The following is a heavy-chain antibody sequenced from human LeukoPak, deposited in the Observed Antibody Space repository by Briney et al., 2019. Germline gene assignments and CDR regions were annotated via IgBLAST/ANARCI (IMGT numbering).Heavy chain of an antibody. D-gene: IGHD6-19*01. CDR3: ASVKASEVQWLDRFDY. CDR1: GGSISSSSYY. V-gene: IGHV4-39*01. Sequence: PSETLSLTCTVSGGSISSSSYYWGWIRQPPGKGLEWIGSIYYSGSTYYNPSLKSRVTISVDTSKNQFSLKLSSVTAADTAVYYCASVKASEVQWLDRFDYWGQGTLVTVSS. CDR2: IYYSGST. J-gene: IGHJ4*02.